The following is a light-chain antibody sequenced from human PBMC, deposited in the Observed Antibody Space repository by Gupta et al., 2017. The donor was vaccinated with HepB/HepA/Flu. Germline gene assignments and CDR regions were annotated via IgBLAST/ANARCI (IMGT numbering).Light chain of an antibody. CDR1: SSNIGSKT. CDR3: AAWDDSLNGPV. V-gene: IGLV1-44*01. J-gene: IGLJ2*01. CDR2: SND. Sequence: QSVLTQPPSASGTTGQRVTISCSGSSSNIGSKTVHWYQQLPGTAPKLLIHSNDQRPSGVPDRFSGSKSGTSASLAISGLQSQDEADYYCAAWDDSLNGPVFGGGTKLTVL.